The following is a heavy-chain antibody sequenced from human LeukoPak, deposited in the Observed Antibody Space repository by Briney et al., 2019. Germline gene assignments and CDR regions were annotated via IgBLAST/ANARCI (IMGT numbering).Heavy chain of an antibody. CDR1: GGSISSYY. V-gene: IGHV4-59*08. J-gene: IGHJ5*02. D-gene: IGHD6-13*01. CDR3: ARRGSSWYWFDP. CDR2: IYYSGST. Sequence: PSETLSLTCTVSGGSISSYYWSWIRQPPGKGLEWIGYIYYSGSTNYNPSLKSRVTISVDTSKNQSSLKLSSVTAADTAVYYCARRGSSWYWFDPWGQGTLVTVSS.